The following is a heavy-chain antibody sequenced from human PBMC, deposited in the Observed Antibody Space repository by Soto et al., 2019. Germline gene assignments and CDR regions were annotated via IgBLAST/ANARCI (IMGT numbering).Heavy chain of an antibody. V-gene: IGHV3-48*01. CDR2: ISRSSVI. J-gene: IGHJ4*02. CDR1: GFTFSSFS. Sequence: EVQLVESGGGLVQPGGSLSLSCAASGFTFSSFSMNWVRQAPGTGLEWVAYISRSSVIHYADSVKGRFTISRDNVKNSLYLQMNSLSVEDTAVYYCVRDPDSLDYWGQGTLVTVSS. CDR3: VRDPDSLDY.